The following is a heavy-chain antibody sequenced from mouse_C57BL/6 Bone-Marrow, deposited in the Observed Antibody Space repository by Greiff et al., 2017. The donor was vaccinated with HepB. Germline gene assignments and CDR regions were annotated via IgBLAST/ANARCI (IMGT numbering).Heavy chain of an antibody. CDR1: GFTFSDYG. J-gene: IGHJ2*01. D-gene: IGHD1-1*01. CDR2: ISSGSSTI. CDR3: ARCPHYYGSSYFDY. V-gene: IGHV5-17*01. Sequence: EVNVVESGGGLVKPGGSLKLSCAASGFTFSDYGMHWVRQAPEKGLEWVAYISSGSSTIYYADTVKGRFTISRDNAKNTLFLQMTSLRSEDTAMYYCARCPHYYGSSYFDYWGQGTTLTVSS.